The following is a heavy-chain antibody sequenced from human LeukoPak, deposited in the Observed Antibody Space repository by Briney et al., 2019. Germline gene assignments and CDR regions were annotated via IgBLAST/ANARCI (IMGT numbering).Heavy chain of an antibody. D-gene: IGHD6-13*01. V-gene: IGHV1-8*01. CDR3: ARGRRVAAAAPPRYYYYYMDV. Sequence: GASVKVSRKASGYTFTNYDINWVRQATGQGLEWMGWMNPNSGNTGYAQKFQGRVAITRNTSISTAYMELSSLRSEDTAVCYCARGRRVAAAAPPRYYYYYMDVWGKGTTVTVSS. J-gene: IGHJ6*03. CDR2: MNPNSGNT. CDR1: GYTFTNYD.